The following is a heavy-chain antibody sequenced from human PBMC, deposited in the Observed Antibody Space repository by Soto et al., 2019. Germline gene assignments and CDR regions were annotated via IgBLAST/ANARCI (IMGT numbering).Heavy chain of an antibody. CDR3: AIILGDRPPYYFDY. J-gene: IGHJ4*02. Sequence: VKVSCKASGGTFSSYAISWVRQAPGQGLEWMGGIIPIFGTANYAQKFQGRVTITADKSTSTAYMELSSLRSEDTAVYYCAIILGDRPPYYFDYWGQGTLVTGSS. CDR2: IIPIFGTA. CDR1: GGTFSSYA. V-gene: IGHV1-69*06. D-gene: IGHD2-21*02.